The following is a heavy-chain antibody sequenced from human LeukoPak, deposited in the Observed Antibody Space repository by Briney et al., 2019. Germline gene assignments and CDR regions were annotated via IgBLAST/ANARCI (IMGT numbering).Heavy chain of an antibody. CDR3: ARMRCRSLDY. Sequence: GGSLRLSCAASGFTFSVYSMNWVRLAPGKGLEWVSYIGPSGSTIYYADSVKGRFTISRDNAKNSLHLQMNGLRAEDTAVYYCARMRCRSLDYWGQGNLVTVSS. CDR1: GFTFSVYS. D-gene: IGHD2-8*01. CDR2: IGPSGSTI. J-gene: IGHJ4*02. V-gene: IGHV3-48*01.